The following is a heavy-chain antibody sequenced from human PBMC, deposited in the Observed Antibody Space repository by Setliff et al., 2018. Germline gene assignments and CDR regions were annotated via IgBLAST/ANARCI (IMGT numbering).Heavy chain of an antibody. V-gene: IGHV1-8*01. CDR2: MNPNSGNT. J-gene: IGHJ4*02. Sequence: ASVTVSCKASGYTFTSYDINWVRQATGQGLEWMGWMNPNSGNTGYAQKFQGRVTMTRNTSISTAYMELSSLRSEDTAVYYCARLDIAAANEDYWGQGTLVTVSS. CDR1: GYTFTSYD. CDR3: ARLDIAAANEDY. D-gene: IGHD6-13*01.